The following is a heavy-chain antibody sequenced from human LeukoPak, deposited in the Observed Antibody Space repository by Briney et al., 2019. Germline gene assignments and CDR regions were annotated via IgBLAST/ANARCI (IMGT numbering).Heavy chain of an antibody. CDR3: ARDVEAVAGPYFAY. CDR1: GFSFSNYA. CDR2: VSGSGGST. J-gene: IGHJ4*02. D-gene: IGHD6-19*01. V-gene: IGHV3-23*01. Sequence: GGFLRLSCTASGFSFSNYAMNWVRQAPGKGLEWVSAVSGSGGSTYYADPVKGRFTISRDNSKNTLYLQMNSLRAADTAVYYCARDVEAVAGPYFAYWGQGALVTVSS.